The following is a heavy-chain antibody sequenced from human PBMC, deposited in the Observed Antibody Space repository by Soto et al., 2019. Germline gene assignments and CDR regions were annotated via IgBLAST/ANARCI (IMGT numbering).Heavy chain of an antibody. CDR2: ISSSGSTI. V-gene: IGHV3-48*03. Sequence: VQLVESGGGVVQPGGSLRLSGAASGFTFSSYEMNWVRQAPGKGLKWVSYISSSGSTIYYADSVKGRFTISRDNAKNSLYLQMNSLRAEDTAVYYCARGTGTTVFYGMDVWGQGTTVTVSS. CDR3: ARGTGTTVFYGMDV. J-gene: IGHJ6*02. D-gene: IGHD1-7*01. CDR1: GFTFSSYE.